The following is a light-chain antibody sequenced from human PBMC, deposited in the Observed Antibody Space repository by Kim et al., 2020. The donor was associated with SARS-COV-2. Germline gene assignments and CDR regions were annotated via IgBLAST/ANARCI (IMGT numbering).Light chain of an antibody. J-gene: IGLJ2*01. Sequence: QSALTQPASVSGSPGQSITISCTGTSSDIGVFNYVSWYQQHPGKAPKLMFYDVSRRPSGVSNRFSVSKSGNSASLTISGLQSDDEADYYCSSYTTDYTVIFGGGTKVTIL. CDR2: DVS. CDR3: SSYTTDYTVI. V-gene: IGLV2-14*03. CDR1: SSDIGVFNY.